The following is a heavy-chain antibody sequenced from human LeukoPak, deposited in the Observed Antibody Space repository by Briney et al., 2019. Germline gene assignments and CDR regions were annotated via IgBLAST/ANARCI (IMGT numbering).Heavy chain of an antibody. V-gene: IGHV3-48*03. CDR3: AREIRGVMSWFDP. CDR2: VSSSGRTI. CDR1: GLTFNSYE. Sequence: PGGSLRLSCAASGLTFNSYEINWVRQAPGKGLEWVSYVSSSGRTIYSADSVKGRFTISRDNAKNSLYLQMNSLRAEDTAVYYCAREIRGVMSWFDPWGQGTLVTVSS. D-gene: IGHD3-10*01. J-gene: IGHJ5*02.